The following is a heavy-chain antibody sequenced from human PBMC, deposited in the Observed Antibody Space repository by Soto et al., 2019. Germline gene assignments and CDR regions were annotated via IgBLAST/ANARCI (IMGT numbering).Heavy chain of an antibody. Sequence: QVQLVESGGGVVQAGRSLRLSCAASGFTFSSYGMHWVRQAPGKGLEWVTVISYDGSNKYYADSVKGRFTISRDNSKNTLDLQMNSLRVEDTAVYFCAKDRSVTPRSDAFDLWGQGTTVTVSS. J-gene: IGHJ3*01. CDR1: GFTFSSYG. CDR2: ISYDGSNK. V-gene: IGHV3-30*18. CDR3: AKDRSVTPRSDAFDL. D-gene: IGHD2-21*02.